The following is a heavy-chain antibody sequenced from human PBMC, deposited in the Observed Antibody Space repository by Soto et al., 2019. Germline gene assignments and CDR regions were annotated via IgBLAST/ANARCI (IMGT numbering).Heavy chain of an antibody. J-gene: IGHJ5*02. CDR3: ARGRPDSSGYYGMGKYWFDP. Sequence: EVQLVESGGGLVQPGGSLRLSCAASGFTFSSYDMHWVRQATGKGLEWVSAIGTAGYPYYPGSVKGRFTISRENAKNSLYLQMNGLRAGDTGVYYCARGRPDSSGYYGMGKYWFDPWGQGTLVTVSS. CDR1: GFTFSSYD. V-gene: IGHV3-13*05. D-gene: IGHD3-22*01. CDR2: IGTAGYP.